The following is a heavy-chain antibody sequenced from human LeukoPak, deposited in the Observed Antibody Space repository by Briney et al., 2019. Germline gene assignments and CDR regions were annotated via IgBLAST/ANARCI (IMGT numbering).Heavy chain of an antibody. CDR3: AKGKAGHYHSVTDEYYYYMDV. J-gene: IGHJ6*03. Sequence: SETLSLTCVVDCGYFSGFYWTWIRQAPGKGLEWIGEISYSGSTKYNPSLKSRVTIEVDTPKKQISLNLSSLTAADTAVYYCAKGKAGHYHSVTDEYYYYMDVWGKGTTVIVSS. V-gene: IGHV4-34*01. CDR2: ISYSGST. CDR1: CGYFSGFY. D-gene: IGHD3-9*01.